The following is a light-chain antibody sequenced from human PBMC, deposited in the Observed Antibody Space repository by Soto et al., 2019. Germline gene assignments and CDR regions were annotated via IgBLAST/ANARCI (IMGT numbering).Light chain of an antibody. CDR3: TSYAGSNTPYV. J-gene: IGLJ1*01. V-gene: IGLV2-8*01. CDR1: SRDVGGYDY. Sequence: QSALTQPPSASGSPGQSVTISCTGTSRDVGGYDYVSWYQQHPGKAPKLMIFEVTKRPSGVPDRFSGYKSGNTASLTVSGLQAEDEADYDCTSYAGSNTPYVFGTGTKVTVL. CDR2: EVT.